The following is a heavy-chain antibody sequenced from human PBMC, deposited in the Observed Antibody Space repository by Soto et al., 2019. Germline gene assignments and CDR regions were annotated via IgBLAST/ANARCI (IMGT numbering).Heavy chain of an antibody. V-gene: IGHV3-30-3*01. D-gene: IGHD7-27*01. CDR2: ISYDGTNK. J-gene: IGHJ4*02. Sequence: LRLSCAASGFSFSISPMHWVRQAPGKGPEWVALISYDGTNKFYADSVKGRFTISRDNSKSTLYLQVDSLRPEDAAVYYCARDPKTSGGQNWAFNYFDSWGQGTLVTVSS. CDR3: ARDPKTSGGQNWAFNYFDS. CDR1: GFSFSISP.